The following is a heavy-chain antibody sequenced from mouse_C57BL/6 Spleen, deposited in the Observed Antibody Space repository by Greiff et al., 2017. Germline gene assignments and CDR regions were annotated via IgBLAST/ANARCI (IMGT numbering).Heavy chain of an antibody. Sequence: QVQLQQPGAELVRPGSSVKLSCKASGYTFTSYWMHWVKQRPIQGLEWIGNIDPSDSETHYNQKFKDKAPLTVDKASSTAYMQLSSLTSEDSAVYYCARRNYGSSYSGWYFDVWGTGTTVTVSS. V-gene: IGHV1-52*01. CDR3: ARRNYGSSYSGWYFDV. D-gene: IGHD1-1*01. CDR2: IDPSDSET. CDR1: GYTFTSYW. J-gene: IGHJ1*03.